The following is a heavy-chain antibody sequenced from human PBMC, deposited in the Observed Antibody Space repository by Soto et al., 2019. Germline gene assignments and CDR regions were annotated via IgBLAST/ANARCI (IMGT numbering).Heavy chain of an antibody. V-gene: IGHV4-59*01. CDR3: ARVEEEDGSPDY. D-gene: IGHD3-3*01. CDR2: IYYSGST. Sequence: SETLSLTCTVSGGSISSYYWSWIRQPPGKGLEWIGYIYYSGSTNYNPSLKSRVTISVDTSKNQFSLKLSSVTAADTAVYYCARVEEEDGSPDYWGQGTLVTVSS. CDR1: GGSISSYY. J-gene: IGHJ4*02.